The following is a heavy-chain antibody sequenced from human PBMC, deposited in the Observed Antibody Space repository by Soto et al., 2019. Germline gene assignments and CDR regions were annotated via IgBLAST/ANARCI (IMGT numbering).Heavy chain of an antibody. J-gene: IGHJ4*01. V-gene: IGHV3-15*07. CDR3: TGVWWGEIYNY. D-gene: IGHD3-10*01. Sequence: EVELVESGGGLVKPGGSLTLSCAASGFSFKNAWMNWVRQAPGKGLEWVGRIKNKNGGRKTDYAAFVKGRFTISRDASENTLYLHMNSLKTEDTGVYFCTGVWWGEIYNYWGQGSLVTVSS. CDR2: IKNKNGGRKT. CDR1: GFSFKNAW.